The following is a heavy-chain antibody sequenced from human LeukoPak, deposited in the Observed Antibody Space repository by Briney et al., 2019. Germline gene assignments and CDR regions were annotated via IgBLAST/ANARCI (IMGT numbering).Heavy chain of an antibody. D-gene: IGHD4-17*01. CDR2: IRGSGGST. V-gene: IGHV3-23*01. J-gene: IGHJ4*02. CDR1: GFTFSNYA. CDR3: AKSAVDGDYLYFDY. Sequence: GGSLRLSCAASGFTFSNYAMSWVRQAPGKGLERVSPIRGSGGSTYYADSVKGRFTISRDNSKNTLYLQMNSLRAEDTAVYYCAKSAVDGDYLYFDYWGQGTLVTVSS.